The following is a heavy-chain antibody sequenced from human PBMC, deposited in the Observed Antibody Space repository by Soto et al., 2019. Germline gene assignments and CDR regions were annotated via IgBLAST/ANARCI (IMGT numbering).Heavy chain of an antibody. CDR2: IWYDGSNA. J-gene: IGHJ4*02. CDR3: ARDKGSSTVVSGISQEGYFDS. CDR1: GFTFSIFW. Sequence: GFLRLSCAASGFTFSIFWMDWVRQAPGQGLEGAAIIWYDGSNAYYADSVRGRFTISRDNSKNTVYLQMNSLRAEDTAVYYCARDKGSSTVVSGISQEGYFDSWGQGTLVTVSS. D-gene: IGHD6-19*01. V-gene: IGHV3-33*01.